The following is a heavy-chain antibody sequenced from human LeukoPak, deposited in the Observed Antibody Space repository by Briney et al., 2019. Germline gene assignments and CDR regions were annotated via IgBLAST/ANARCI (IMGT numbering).Heavy chain of an antibody. D-gene: IGHD5-12*01. CDR2: TYYSSKWYT. J-gene: IGHJ4*02. CDR3: ARGWLRSGFDL. Sequence: SQTLSLTCAISGDSVSSAWNWIRQSPSRGHEWLGRTYYSSKWYTDYAVSVKGRVSINPDTSKNQLSLQLSSVTPEDTAVYYCARGWLRSGFDLWGQGTLVTVSS. CDR1: GDSVSSA. V-gene: IGHV6-1*01.